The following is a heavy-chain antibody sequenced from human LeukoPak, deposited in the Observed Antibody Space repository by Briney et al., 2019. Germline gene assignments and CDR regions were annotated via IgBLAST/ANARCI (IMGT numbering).Heavy chain of an antibody. CDR1: GGSISSTSYY. CDR2: IYYSGST. D-gene: IGHD3-22*01. Sequence: SETLSLTCSVSGGSISSTSYYWGWIRQPPGKGLEWIGSIYYSGSTYYNPSLKSRVTISVDTSKNQFSLKLSSVTAADTAVYYCARRVSHYYEEDYWGQGTLVTVSS. V-gene: IGHV4-39*01. J-gene: IGHJ4*02. CDR3: ARRVSHYYEEDY.